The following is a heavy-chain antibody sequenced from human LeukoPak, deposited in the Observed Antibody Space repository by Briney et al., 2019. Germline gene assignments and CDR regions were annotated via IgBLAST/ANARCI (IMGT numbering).Heavy chain of an antibody. CDR3: ARDDRITMVRGVSPFDY. D-gene: IGHD3-10*01. CDR2: ISSSSSYI. J-gene: IGHJ4*02. Sequence: GGSLRLSCAASGFTFSSYWMSWVRQAPGKGLEWVSSISSSSSYIYYADSVKGRFTISRDNAKNSLYLQMNSLRAEDTAVYYCARDDRITMVRGVSPFDYWGQGTLVTVSS. V-gene: IGHV3-21*01. CDR1: GFTFSSYW.